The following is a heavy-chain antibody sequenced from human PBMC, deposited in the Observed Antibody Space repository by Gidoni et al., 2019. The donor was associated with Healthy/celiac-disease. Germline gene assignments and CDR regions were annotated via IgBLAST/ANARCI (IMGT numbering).Heavy chain of an antibody. J-gene: IGHJ4*02. CDR2: IGTAGDT. D-gene: IGHD3-3*01. CDR1: GFTFSSCD. Sequence: EVQLVESGGGLVQPGGYLRLVCAASGFTFSSCDMHWVRQATGKGLECVSAIGTAGDTYYPGSGKGRFTISRENAKNSLYLQMNSLRAGDTAVYYCARVAKYDFWSGYDYWGQGTLVTVSS. V-gene: IGHV3-13*01. CDR3: ARVAKYDFWSGYDY.